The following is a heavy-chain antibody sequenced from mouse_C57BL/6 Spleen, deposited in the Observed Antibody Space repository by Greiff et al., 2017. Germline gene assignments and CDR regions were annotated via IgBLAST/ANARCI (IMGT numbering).Heavy chain of an antibody. J-gene: IGHJ4*01. V-gene: IGHV2-9-1*01. CDR3: DPRDCGGRNAMDY. D-gene: IGHD1-1*02. CDR2: IWTGGGT. Sequence: QVHVKQSGPGLVAPSQSLSITCTVSGFSLTSYAISWVRQPPGKGLEWLGVIWTGGGTNYNSAPKSRLSISKDNSKSQVFLKMKSLQTDATDRYDRDPRDCGGRNAMDYWGQGTSVTVSS. CDR1: GFSLTSYA.